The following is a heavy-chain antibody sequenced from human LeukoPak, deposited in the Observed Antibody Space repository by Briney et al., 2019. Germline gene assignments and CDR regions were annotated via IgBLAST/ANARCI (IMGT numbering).Heavy chain of an antibody. Sequence: SVTVSCKESGDTFSNFAISWVRQAPGQGVEWVGRIIATLDMSNYAQKFQGRVTITADKSTNTVYMDLSSLRSEDTAVYYCSRVNIAAPQSVSDGYDYWGQGSLVTVSS. CDR2: IIATLDMS. CDR1: GDTFSNFA. J-gene: IGHJ4*02. D-gene: IGHD6-6*01. CDR3: SRVNIAAPQSVSDGYDY. V-gene: IGHV1-69*10.